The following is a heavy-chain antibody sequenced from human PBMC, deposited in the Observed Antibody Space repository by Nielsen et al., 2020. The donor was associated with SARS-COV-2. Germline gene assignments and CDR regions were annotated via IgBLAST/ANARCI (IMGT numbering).Heavy chain of an antibody. CDR1: GFTFSDYY. J-gene: IGHJ3*02. V-gene: IGHV3-11*06. D-gene: IGHD2-2*02. CDR3: AGDKGYCSSTSCYTSAFDI. Sequence: GESLKISCAASGFTFSDYYMSWIRQAPGKGLEWVSYISSSSSYTNYADSVKGRFTISRDNAKNSLYLQMNSLRAEDTAVYYCAGDKGYCSSTSCYTSAFDIWGRGTMVTVSS. CDR2: ISSSSSYT.